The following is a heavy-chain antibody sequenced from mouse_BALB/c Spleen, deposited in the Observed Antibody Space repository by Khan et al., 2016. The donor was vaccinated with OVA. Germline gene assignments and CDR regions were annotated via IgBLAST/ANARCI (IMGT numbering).Heavy chain of an antibody. Sequence: QVQLKQSGAELMKPGASVTISCKATGYTFSMYWIEWVKQRPGHGLEWIGEILPGSGSTDNNEKFKDKATFTADTSSNTAYMQLSSLTSEDSAVYYCARGGYNPAMDCWGQGTSVTVSS. CDR3: ARGGYNPAMDC. J-gene: IGHJ4*01. D-gene: IGHD1-3*01. CDR2: ILPGSGST. CDR1: GYTFSMYW. V-gene: IGHV1-9*01.